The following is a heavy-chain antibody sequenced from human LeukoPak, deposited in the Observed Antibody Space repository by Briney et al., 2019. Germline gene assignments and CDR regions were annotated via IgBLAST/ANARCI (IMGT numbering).Heavy chain of an antibody. CDR1: GSSISSYY. CDR3: ARDPGGDSSGYHFDY. J-gene: IGHJ4*02. V-gene: IGHV4-4*07. CDR2: IYTSGST. D-gene: IGHD3-22*01. Sequence: SETLSLTCAVSGSSISSYYWSWIRQPAGKGLEWIGRIYTSGSTNYNPSLKSRVTMSVDTSKNQFSLKLSSVTAADTAVYYCARDPGGDSSGYHFDYWGQGTLVTVSS.